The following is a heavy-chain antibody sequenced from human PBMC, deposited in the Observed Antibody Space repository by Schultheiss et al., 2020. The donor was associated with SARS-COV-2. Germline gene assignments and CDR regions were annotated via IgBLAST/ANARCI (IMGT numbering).Heavy chain of an antibody. D-gene: IGHD3-16*02. J-gene: IGHJ4*02. Sequence: SETLSLTCTVSGYSISSSSYYWSWIRQPPGKGLEWIGEINHSGSTYYNPSLKSRVTISVDTSKNQFSLKLSSVTAADTAVYYCASRRLRLGELSLYGNDYWGQGALVTVSS. V-gene: IGHV4-39*07. CDR2: INHSGST. CDR3: ASRRLRLGELSLYGNDY. CDR1: GYSISSSSYY.